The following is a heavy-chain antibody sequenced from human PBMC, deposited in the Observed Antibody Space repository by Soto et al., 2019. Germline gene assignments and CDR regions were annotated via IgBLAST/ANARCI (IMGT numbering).Heavy chain of an antibody. CDR3: EKGTKYCASGVCSVFDY. V-gene: IGHV3-9*01. Sequence: EVQVAESGGGSVQPGRSLRLSCEASGFSFDEYAMHWVRQVPGKGLEWVSSINWNSGNIGYADSVRGRFTISRDNAKNSLYLQMNSLRPEDTAFYYCEKGTKYCASGVCSVFDYWGQGTLVTVSS. J-gene: IGHJ4*02. CDR1: GFSFDEYA. D-gene: IGHD2-8*01. CDR2: INWNSGNI.